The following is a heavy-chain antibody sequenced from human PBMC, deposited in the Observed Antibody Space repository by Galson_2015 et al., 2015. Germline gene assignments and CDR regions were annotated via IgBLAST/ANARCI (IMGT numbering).Heavy chain of an antibody. Sequence: SLRLSCAASEFTFSSYYMSWVRQAPGKGLEWVSSISSTTTYIYYADLVKGRFTISRDNAKNSLYLQMNSLGAEDTAVYYCARQILDYDFWNGYYPTNFDYWGQGTLVTVSS. D-gene: IGHD3-3*01. CDR2: ISSTTTYI. J-gene: IGHJ4*02. CDR1: EFTFSSYY. V-gene: IGHV3-21*01. CDR3: ARQILDYDFWNGYYPTNFDY.